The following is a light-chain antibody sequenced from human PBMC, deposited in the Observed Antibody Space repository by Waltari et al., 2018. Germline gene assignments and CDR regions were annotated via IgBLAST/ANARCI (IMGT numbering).Light chain of an antibody. CDR3: QQYNNWPPMYT. V-gene: IGKV3-15*01. CDR2: GAA. Sequence: EILLPPSPAPLSVSPGARAPLSCRASQSVSSNLAWDQQKPGQAPRRRSEGAATRATGIPGRGSGSGSGTEFTLTISSLQSEDFAVYYCQQYNNWPPMYTFGQGTKVEIK. CDR1: QSVSSN. J-gene: IGKJ2*01.